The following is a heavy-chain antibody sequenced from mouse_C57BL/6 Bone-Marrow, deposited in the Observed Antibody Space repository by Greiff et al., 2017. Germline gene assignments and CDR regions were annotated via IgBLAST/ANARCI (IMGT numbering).Heavy chain of an antibody. D-gene: IGHD2-4*01. V-gene: IGHV1-64*01. J-gene: IGHJ4*01. CDR3: AYDYDGAMDY. Sequence: VQLQQPGAELVKPGASVKLSCKASGYTFTSYWMHWVKQRPGQGLEWIGMIHPNSGSTNYNEKFKSKATLTVDKSSSTAYMQLSSLTAEDAAVYYCAYDYDGAMDYWGQGTSVTVSS. CDR1: GYTFTSYW. CDR2: IHPNSGST.